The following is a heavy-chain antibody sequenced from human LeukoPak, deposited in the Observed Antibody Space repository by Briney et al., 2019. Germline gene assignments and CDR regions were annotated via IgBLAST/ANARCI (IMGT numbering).Heavy chain of an antibody. CDR1: GFSFSSHW. J-gene: IGHJ4*02. Sequence: GGSLRLSCAASGFSFSSHWMTWVRQAPGKGLEWVASIKGDGSETFYVDSVKGRFTISRDNAKNPLFLQMNNLRAEDTAIYFCASPSSDYWGQGTLVTVSS. CDR3: ASPSSDY. CDR2: IKGDGSET. V-gene: IGHV3-7*02.